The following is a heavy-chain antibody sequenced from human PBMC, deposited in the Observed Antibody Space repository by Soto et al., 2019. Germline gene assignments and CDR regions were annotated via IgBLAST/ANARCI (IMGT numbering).Heavy chain of an antibody. D-gene: IGHD6-19*01. V-gene: IGHV1-69*13. CDR1: GGTFSSYA. CDR3: AREEERQWLVQPYYYYGMDV. J-gene: IGHJ6*02. CDR2: IIPIFGTA. Sequence: SLKVSCKASGGTFSSYAISWVRQAPGQGLEWMGGIIPIFGTANYAQKFQGRVTITADESTSTAYMELSSLRSEDTAVYYCAREEERQWLVQPYYYYGMDVWGQGTTVTVSS.